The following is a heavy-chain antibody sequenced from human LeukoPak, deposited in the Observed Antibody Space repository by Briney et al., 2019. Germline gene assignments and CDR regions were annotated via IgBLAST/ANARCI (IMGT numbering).Heavy chain of an antibody. V-gene: IGHV1-2*02. D-gene: IGHD3-3*01. CDR3: ARWFPTLTLIGVVNPPGFDP. Sequence: ASVKVSCKASGYTFTGYYMHWVRQAPGQGLEWMGWINPNSGGTNYAQKFQGRVTMTRDTSISTAYMELSRLRSDDTAVYYCARWFPTLTLIGVVNPPGFDPWGQGTLVTVSS. CDR1: GYTFTGYY. J-gene: IGHJ5*02. CDR2: INPNSGGT.